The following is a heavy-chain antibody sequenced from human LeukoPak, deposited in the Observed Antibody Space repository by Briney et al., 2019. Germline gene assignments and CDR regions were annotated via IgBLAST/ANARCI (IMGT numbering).Heavy chain of an antibody. D-gene: IGHD6-19*01. V-gene: IGHV3-30-3*01. J-gene: IGHJ4*02. CDR2: ISYDGSNK. CDR1: GFTFSSYA. Sequence: PGGSLRLSCAASGFTFSSYAMHWVRQAPGKGLEWVAVISYDGSNKYYADSVKGRFTISRDNSKNTLYLQMNSLRAEDTAVYYCAKVVAAADRPAVAGTGLGDYWGQGTLVTVSS. CDR3: AKVVAAADRPAVAGTGLGDY.